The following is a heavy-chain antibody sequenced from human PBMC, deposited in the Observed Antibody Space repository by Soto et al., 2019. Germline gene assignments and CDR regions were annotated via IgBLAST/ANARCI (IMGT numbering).Heavy chain of an antibody. Sequence: KLRETLSLTCTVSGGSISSYYWSWIRQPPGKGLEWIGYIYYSGSTNYNPSLKSRVTISVDTSKNQFSLKLSSVTAADTAVYYCARDAGYFKHWGQGTLVTVSS. D-gene: IGHD6-13*01. CDR1: GGSISSYY. V-gene: IGHV4-59*01. CDR2: IYYSGST. CDR3: ARDAGYFKH. J-gene: IGHJ1*01.